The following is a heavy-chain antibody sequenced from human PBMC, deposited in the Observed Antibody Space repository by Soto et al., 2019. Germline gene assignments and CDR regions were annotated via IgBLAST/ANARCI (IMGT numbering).Heavy chain of an antibody. V-gene: IGHV2-70*01. J-gene: IGHJ6*02. CDR3: ARIRSEGDGMDV. CDR2: IDWDDDK. CDR1: GFSLSASGMC. Sequence: SGPTLVNPTQTLTLTCTFSGFSLSASGMCVSWIRQPPGKALEWLALIDWDDDKYYSTSLKTRLTISKKTPKNQVVLKMTNMGPVDTATYYCARIRSEGDGMDVWGQGTTVTVSS.